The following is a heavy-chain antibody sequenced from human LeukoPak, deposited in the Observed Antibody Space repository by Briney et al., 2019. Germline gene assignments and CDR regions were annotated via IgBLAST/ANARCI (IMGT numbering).Heavy chain of an antibody. D-gene: IGHD1-26*01. J-gene: IGHJ4*02. CDR3: AKEGVGATSDFDY. V-gene: IGHV3-48*03. Sequence: SGGSLRLSCAASGFTFSSYEMNWVRQAPGKGLEWVSYISSSGSTIYYAASVKGRFTISRDTAKNSLYLQMNSLRAEDTAVYYCAKEGVGATSDFDYWGQGTLVTVSS. CDR2: ISSSGSTI. CDR1: GFTFSSYE.